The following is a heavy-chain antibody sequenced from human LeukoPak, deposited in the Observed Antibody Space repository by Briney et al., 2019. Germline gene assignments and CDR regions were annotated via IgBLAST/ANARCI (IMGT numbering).Heavy chain of an antibody. J-gene: IGHJ4*02. D-gene: IGHD1-26*01. CDR3: ARVGIVGATTGFAY. Sequence: PGGSLRLSCAASRFTFSTYSMNWVRQAPGKGLEWVSSITGSSTYIYYADSVKGRFTISRDNAKSSLYLQMNRLRAEDTAVYYCARVGIVGATTGFAYWGQGTLVTVSS. CDR2: ITGSSTYI. CDR1: RFTFSTYS. V-gene: IGHV3-21*01.